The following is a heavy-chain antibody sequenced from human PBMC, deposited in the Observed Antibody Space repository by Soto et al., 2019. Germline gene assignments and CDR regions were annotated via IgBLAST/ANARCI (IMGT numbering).Heavy chain of an antibody. CDR1: GFAFSSYW. V-gene: IGHV3-7*03. J-gene: IGHJ4*02. D-gene: IGHD2-2*01. CDR3: ARHHSFCKSTSCYFDY. CDR2: IKEDGSEK. Sequence: VGSLRLSCAASGFAFSSYWMTWVRQAPGKGLEWVANIKEDGSEKFYVDSVKGRFTISRDNAKNSLYVQMDSLRDEDTAVYYCARHHSFCKSTSCYFDYWGRGTLVTVSS.